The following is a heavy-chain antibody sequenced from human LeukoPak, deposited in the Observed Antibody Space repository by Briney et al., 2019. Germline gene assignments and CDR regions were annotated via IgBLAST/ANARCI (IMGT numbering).Heavy chain of an antibody. V-gene: IGHV1-69*04. CDR2: IIPILGIA. J-gene: IGHJ4*02. CDR3: ARVSGYSGYDRLDY. D-gene: IGHD5-12*01. Sequence: SVKVSCKASGGTFSSYAISWVRQAPGQGLEWMGRIIPILGIANYAQKFQGRVTITADKSTSTAYMELSSLRSEDTAVYYCARVSGYSGYDRLDYWGQGTLVTVSS. CDR1: GGTFSSYA.